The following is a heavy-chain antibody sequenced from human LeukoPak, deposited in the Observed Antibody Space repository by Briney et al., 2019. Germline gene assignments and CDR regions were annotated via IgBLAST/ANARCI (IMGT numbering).Heavy chain of an antibody. Sequence: GGSLRLSCAASGFTFSTYAMSWVRQAPGKGLEWVSGISGSGDSTYYADSVKGRFTISRDNSKNTLYLQMNSLRAEDTAEYYCAKDFWCGYYNLDYFDYWGQGTLVTVSS. CDR2: ISGSGDST. CDR1: GFTFSTYA. D-gene: IGHD3-3*01. V-gene: IGHV3-23*01. CDR3: AKDFWCGYYNLDYFDY. J-gene: IGHJ4*02.